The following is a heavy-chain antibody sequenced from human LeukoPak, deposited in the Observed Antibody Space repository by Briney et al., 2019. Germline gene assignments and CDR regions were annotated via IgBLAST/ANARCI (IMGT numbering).Heavy chain of an antibody. CDR1: SFTCDSYG. J-gene: IGHJ4*02. D-gene: IGHD1-26*01. Sequence: GLSLRCSCSGSSFTCDSYGWNWVSQAPGKGLEWVCRIKWSGGSTGYADSVNGRFTISRDKVKSSLNLQMNTLRAEDTALYYCAREEGLVRANTASFDYWGQGTLVTVSS. CDR2: IKWSGGST. CDR3: AREEGLVRANTASFDY. V-gene: IGHV3-20*04.